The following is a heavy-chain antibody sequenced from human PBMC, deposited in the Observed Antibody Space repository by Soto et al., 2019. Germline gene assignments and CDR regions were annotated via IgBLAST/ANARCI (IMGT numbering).Heavy chain of an antibody. D-gene: IGHD3-16*01. CDR1: GYTFIRYG. V-gene: IGHV1-18*01. Sequence: QVQLAQSANEVKKPGASVRVSCKAAGYTFIRYGIAWVRQAPGQGLEWMGWISPYNDDTVYAQKFQGRVSMTAETSTRTVYMNLRGLKSDDTAVYYCARGGYYDNSWGKLSHYGLDVWGQGTSVSVSS. CDR2: ISPYNDDT. CDR3: ARGGYYDNSWGKLSHYGLDV. J-gene: IGHJ6*02.